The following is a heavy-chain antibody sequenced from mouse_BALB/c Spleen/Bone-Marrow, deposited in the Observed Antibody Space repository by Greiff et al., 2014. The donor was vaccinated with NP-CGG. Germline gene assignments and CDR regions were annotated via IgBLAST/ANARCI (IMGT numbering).Heavy chain of an antibody. CDR3: TRGGNWEDFDY. V-gene: IGHV5-17*02. Sequence: EVKLMESGGGLVQPGGSRKLSCAASGFTFSSFGMHWVRQAPERGLEWVAYISSGSSTIYYEDTVKGRFTISRDNPKNTLFLQMTSLRSEDTAMYYCTRGGNWEDFDYWGQGTTLTVSS. J-gene: IGHJ2*01. CDR1: GFTFSSFG. D-gene: IGHD4-1*01. CDR2: ISSGSSTI.